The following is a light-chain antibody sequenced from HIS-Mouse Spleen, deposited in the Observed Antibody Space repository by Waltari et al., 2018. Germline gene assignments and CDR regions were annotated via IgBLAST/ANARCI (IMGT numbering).Light chain of an antibody. J-gene: IGLJ3*02. CDR2: RNN. CDR1: SSNIGSNY. V-gene: IGLV1-47*01. Sequence: QSVLTQPPSASGTPGQRVPISCSGSSSNIGSNYVYWYQQRPGTAPKLLIYRNNQRPSGVPDRFSGSKSGTSASLAINGLRSEDEADYYCAAWDDSLSGPVFGGGTKLTVL. CDR3: AAWDDSLSGPV.